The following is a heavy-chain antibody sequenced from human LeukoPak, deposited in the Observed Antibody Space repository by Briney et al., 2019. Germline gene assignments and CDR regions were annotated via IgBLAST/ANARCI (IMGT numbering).Heavy chain of an antibody. CDR2: ISYDASNK. J-gene: IGHJ3*02. CDR3: AREAEAFDI. CDR1: GFTFSSYA. V-gene: IGHV3-30*04. Sequence: GGSLRLSCAASGFTFSSYAMSWDRQAPGKGLEWVAVISYDASNKYYADSVKGRFTISRDNSKNTLYLQMNSLRAEDTAVYYCAREAEAFDIWGQGTMVTVSS.